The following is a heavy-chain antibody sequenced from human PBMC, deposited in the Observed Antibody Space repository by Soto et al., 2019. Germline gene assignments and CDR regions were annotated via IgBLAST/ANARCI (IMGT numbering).Heavy chain of an antibody. CDR2: IIPIFGTA. CDR3: ARGRYYDFWSGYYYYYGMDV. J-gene: IGHJ6*02. D-gene: IGHD3-3*01. CDR1: GGTFSSYA. V-gene: IGHV1-69*13. Sequence: GASVKVSCKASGGTFSSYAISWVRQAPGQGLEWMGGIIPIFGTANYAQKFQGRVTITADESTSTAYMELSSLRSEDTAVYYCARGRYYDFWSGYYYYYGMDVWGQGTTVTVSS.